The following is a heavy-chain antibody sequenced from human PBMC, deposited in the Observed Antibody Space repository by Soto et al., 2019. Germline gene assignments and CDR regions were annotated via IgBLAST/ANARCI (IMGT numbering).Heavy chain of an antibody. CDR2: IYYSGST. CDR3: ASPDKPLFPIFGVRNAFDI. J-gene: IGHJ3*02. CDR1: GGSISSSSYY. Sequence: QLQLQESGPGLVKPSETLSLTCTVSGGSISSSSYYWGWIRQPPGKGLEWIGSIYYSGSTYYNPSLKSRVTISVDTSKNHFSLKLSFVTAADTAVDYCASPDKPLFPIFGVRNAFDIWGQGTMVTVSS. V-gene: IGHV4-39*01. D-gene: IGHD3-3*01.